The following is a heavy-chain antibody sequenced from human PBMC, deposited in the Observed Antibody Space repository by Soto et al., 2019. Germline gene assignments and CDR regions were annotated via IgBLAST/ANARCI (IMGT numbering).Heavy chain of an antibody. CDR3: AKVEEAAAAPDAFDI. J-gene: IGHJ3*02. V-gene: IGHV3-73*01. D-gene: IGHD6-13*01. Sequence: GGSLRLSCAASGFTFSDAAIHWVRQASGKGLEWVGRTRSKVNNYATAYAASVKGRFTISRDNSKNTLYLQMNSLRAEDTAVYYCAKVEEAAAAPDAFDIWGQGTMVTVSS. CDR2: TRSKVNNYAT. CDR1: GFTFSDAA.